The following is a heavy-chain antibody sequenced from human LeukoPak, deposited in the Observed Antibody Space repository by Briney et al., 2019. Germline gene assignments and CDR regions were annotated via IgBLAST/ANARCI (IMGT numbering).Heavy chain of an antibody. CDR1: GGSISSGGYY. Sequence: SETLSLTCTVSGGSISSGGYYWSWIRQPPGKGLEWIGYIYHSGSTYYNPSLKSRVTISVDRSKNQFSLKLSSVTAADTAVYYCARDTGRYYNWFDPWGQGTLVTVSS. J-gene: IGHJ5*02. CDR3: ARDTGRYYNWFDP. V-gene: IGHV4-30-2*01. CDR2: IYHSGST. D-gene: IGHD1-26*01.